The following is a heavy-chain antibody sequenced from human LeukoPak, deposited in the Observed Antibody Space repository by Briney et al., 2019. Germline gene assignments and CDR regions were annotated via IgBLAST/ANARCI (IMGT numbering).Heavy chain of an antibody. CDR3: AKEGVWGRTPYIAAEDAFDI. Sequence: PGGSLRLSCAASGFTFSSYAMSWVRQAPGKGLEWVSAISGSGGSTYYADSVKGRFTISRDNSKNTLYLQMNSLRAEDTAVYYCAKEGVWGRTPYIAAEDAFDIWGQGTMVTVSS. J-gene: IGHJ3*02. CDR2: ISGSGGST. CDR1: GFTFSSYA. D-gene: IGHD3-16*01. V-gene: IGHV3-23*01.